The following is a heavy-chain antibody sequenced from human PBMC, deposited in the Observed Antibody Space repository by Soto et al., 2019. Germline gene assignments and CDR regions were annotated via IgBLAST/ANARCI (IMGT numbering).Heavy chain of an antibody. D-gene: IGHD3-10*01. J-gene: IGHJ6*02. CDR1: GFTFSSYG. V-gene: IGHV3-33*01. CDR2: ICYDGSNK. CDR3: ARDSGPVSQQEKTGYYYGMDV. Sequence: QVQLVESGGGVVQPGRSLRLSCAASGFTFSSYGMHWVRQAPGKGLEWVAGICYDGSNKYYADSVKGRFTISRDNSKNKVYLQTNSLRAEDTAVYSCARDSGPVSQQEKTGYYYGMDVWGQGTTVTVSS.